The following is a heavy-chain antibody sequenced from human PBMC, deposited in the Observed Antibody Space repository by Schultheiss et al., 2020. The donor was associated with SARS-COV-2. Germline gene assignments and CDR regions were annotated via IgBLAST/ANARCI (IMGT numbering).Heavy chain of an antibody. CDR1: GFTFSSYA. J-gene: IGHJ3*02. CDR2: ISGSGGST. D-gene: IGHD3-3*01. CDR3: AKAHPTYYDFWSGYYTAHDAFDI. Sequence: GGSLRLSCAASGFTFSSYAMSWVRQAPGKGLEWVSAISGSGGSTYYADSVKGRFTISRDNSKNTLYLQMNSLRAEETAVYYCAKAHPTYYDFWSGYYTAHDAFDIWGQGAMVTVSS. V-gene: IGHV3-23*01.